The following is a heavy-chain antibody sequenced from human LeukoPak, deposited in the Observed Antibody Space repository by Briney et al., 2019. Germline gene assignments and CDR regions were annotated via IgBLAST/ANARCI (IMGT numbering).Heavy chain of an antibody. Sequence: PGGSLTLSCAASGFPFSSYAMSWARQAPGKGLEWVSAISGSGGSTYYAHSVKGRFTISRDNSKNTLYLQMNSLRAEDTAVYYCAKSLPRYYYYGMDVWGKGTTVTVSS. J-gene: IGHJ6*04. V-gene: IGHV3-23*01. CDR2: ISGSGGST. CDR3: AKSLPRYYYYGMDV. CDR1: GFPFSSYA.